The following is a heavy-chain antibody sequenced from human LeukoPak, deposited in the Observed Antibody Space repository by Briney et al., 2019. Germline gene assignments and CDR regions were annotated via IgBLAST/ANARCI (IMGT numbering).Heavy chain of an antibody. CDR2: ISGSGGGT. J-gene: IGHJ4*02. CDR3: ATIGDRRSGELYRIDY. Sequence: GGSLRLSCAASGFTFNRDDMLWVRQAPEKGLEWVANISGSGGGTYYADSVKGRFTISRDNYKNTLYLQMNSLRDEDAAVYYCATIGDRRSGELYRIDYWGQGSLVTVSA. D-gene: IGHD1-26*01. CDR1: GFTFNRDD. V-gene: IGHV3-23*01.